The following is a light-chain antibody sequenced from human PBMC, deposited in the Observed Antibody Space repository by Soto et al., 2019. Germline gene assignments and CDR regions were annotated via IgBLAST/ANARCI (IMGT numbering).Light chain of an antibody. Sequence: DIQITQSPSTLSASVGDRVTISCRASRRISSWLAWYQQQPGKAPKLLVYDASTLQSGVPSRFSGNGSGTEFTLTISRLQPEDLATYFCQQYNGYPWTFGQGTRVGIK. CDR3: QQYNGYPWT. CDR1: RRISSW. J-gene: IGKJ1*01. CDR2: DAS. V-gene: IGKV1-5*01.